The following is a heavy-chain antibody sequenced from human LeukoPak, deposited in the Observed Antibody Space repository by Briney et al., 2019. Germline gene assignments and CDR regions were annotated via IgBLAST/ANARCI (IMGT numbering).Heavy chain of an antibody. D-gene: IGHD3-22*01. CDR1: GFTFSSYW. CDR2: IDSDGSST. Sequence: GGSLRLSCVASGFTFSSYWMHWVRQAPGKGLVWVSRIDSDGSSTTYADSVKGRFTVSRDNAKNTLYLQMNSLRAEDTAVYYCARAGRVNYYDSSGYYFVSWGQGTLVTVSS. CDR3: ARAGRVNYYDSSGYYFVS. V-gene: IGHV3-74*03. J-gene: IGHJ4*02.